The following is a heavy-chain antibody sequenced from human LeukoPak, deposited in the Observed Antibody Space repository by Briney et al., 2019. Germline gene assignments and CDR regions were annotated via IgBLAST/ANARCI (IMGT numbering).Heavy chain of an antibody. D-gene: IGHD3-22*01. Sequence: LVKVSCKASGGTFSSYAISWVRQAPGQGLEWMGRIIPIFGTANYAQKFQGRVTITTDESTSTAYMELSSLRSEDTAVYYCAMALVYYDSSGYLVFDYWGQGTLVTVSS. CDR2: IIPIFGTA. CDR3: AMALVYYDSSGYLVFDY. J-gene: IGHJ4*02. V-gene: IGHV1-69*05. CDR1: GGTFSSYA.